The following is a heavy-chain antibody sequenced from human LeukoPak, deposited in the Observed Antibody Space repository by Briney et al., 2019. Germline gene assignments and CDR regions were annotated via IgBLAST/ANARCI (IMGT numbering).Heavy chain of an antibody. CDR2: ISSSGSTI. CDR3: ASGREWLQDSTRWLRKPTDHFDY. J-gene: IGHJ4*02. Sequence: GGSLRLSCAASGFTFSDSYSSWIRQAPGEGLGWVSYISSSGSTIYYADSVKGGFTISKDNAKNSLYLQRNSLRAEDTAVYYCASGREWLQDSTRWLRKPTDHFDYWGQGTLVTVSS. V-gene: IGHV3-11*01. CDR1: GFTFSDSY. D-gene: IGHD3-3*01.